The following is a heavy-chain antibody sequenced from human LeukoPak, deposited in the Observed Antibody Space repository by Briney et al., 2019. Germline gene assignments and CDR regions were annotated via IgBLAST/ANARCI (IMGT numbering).Heavy chain of an antibody. Sequence: GGSLRLSCAASGFTFSNYAMSWVRQAPGKGLEWVSVISGSGRTYYADSVKGRFTISRDNSRNTVYLQMTSLRAEDTAVYYCASRGHVGSGTYSPYDYWGQGTLVTVSS. CDR2: ISGSGRT. D-gene: IGHD3-10*01. CDR3: ASRGHVGSGTYSPYDY. J-gene: IGHJ4*02. V-gene: IGHV3-23*01. CDR1: GFTFSNYA.